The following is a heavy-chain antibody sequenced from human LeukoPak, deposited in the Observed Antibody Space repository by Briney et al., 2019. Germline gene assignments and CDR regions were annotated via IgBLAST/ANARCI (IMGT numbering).Heavy chain of an antibody. D-gene: IGHD5-18*01. CDR1: GYTFTSYG. CDR3: ASAAMVTNWFDP. J-gene: IGHJ5*02. CDR2: ISAYNGNT. Sequence: GASVKVSCRASGYTFTSYGISWVRQAPGQGLEWMGWISAYNGNTNYAQKLQGRVTMTTDTSTSTAYMELRSLRSDDTAVYYCASAAMVTNWFDPWGQGTLVTVSS. V-gene: IGHV1-18*01.